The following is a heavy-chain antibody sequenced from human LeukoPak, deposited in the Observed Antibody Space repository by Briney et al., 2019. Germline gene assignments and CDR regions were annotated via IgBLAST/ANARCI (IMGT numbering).Heavy chain of an antibody. CDR2: ISGSDNYV. D-gene: IGHD1-20*01. V-gene: IGHV3-21*01. CDR3: SNVYTWNYLDY. CDR1: GFIFSDYK. Sequence: GGSLRLSCAASGFIFSDYKMSWVRQAPGKGLEWVSSISGSDNYVYYADSVKGRFTISRDNAKNSLFLQMNSLRAEDTAVYYCSNVYTWNYLDYWGQRTLVTVSP. J-gene: IGHJ4*02.